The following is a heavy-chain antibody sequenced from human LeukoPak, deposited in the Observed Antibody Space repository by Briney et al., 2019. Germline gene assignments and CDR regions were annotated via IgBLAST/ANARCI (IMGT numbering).Heavy chain of an antibody. CDR3: ARERYSSGWSYYYGMDV. J-gene: IGHJ6*02. CDR2: IWYDGSNK. CDR1: GFTFSSYG. Sequence: PGGSLRLSCAASGFTFSSYGMHWVRQAPGKGLEWVAVIWYDGSNKYYADSVKGRFTISRDNSKNTLYLQMNSLRAEDTAVYYCARERYSSGWSYYYGMDVWGQGTTVTVSS. V-gene: IGHV3-33*08. D-gene: IGHD6-19*01.